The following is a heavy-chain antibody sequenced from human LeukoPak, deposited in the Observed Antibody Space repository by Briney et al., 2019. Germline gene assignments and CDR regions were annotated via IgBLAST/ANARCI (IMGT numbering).Heavy chain of an antibody. D-gene: IGHD4-11*01. CDR3: AKGPYTNFFDS. CDR2: IYISGRT. CDR1: GDSISTYY. V-gene: IGHV4-4*07. J-gene: IGHJ4*01. Sequence: PSETLSLTCTVSGDSISTYYWSWIRQPAGKGLEWIGRIYISGRTNYNLSLESRVTLSLDTSKNQFSLKLRSVTAADTAVYYCAKGPYTNFFDSWGHGTLVTVSS.